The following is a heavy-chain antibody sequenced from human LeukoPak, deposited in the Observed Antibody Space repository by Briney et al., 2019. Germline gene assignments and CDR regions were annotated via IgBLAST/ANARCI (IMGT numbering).Heavy chain of an antibody. V-gene: IGHV3-23*01. D-gene: IGHD3-10*01. CDR1: GFTFGTFD. CDR3: ARDSEGCFDY. CDR2: LACLDASCTE. Sequence: PGGSLRLPCAASGFTFGTFDMSWVRQAPGKGLEWVSTLACLDASCTEYYADSVKGRFSISRDTSKSTLSLQMNSLRVEDTAIYYCARDSEGCFDYWGQGTLVTVSA. J-gene: IGHJ4*02.